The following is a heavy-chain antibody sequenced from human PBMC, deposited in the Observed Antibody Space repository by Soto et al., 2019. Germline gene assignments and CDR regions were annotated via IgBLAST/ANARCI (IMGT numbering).Heavy chain of an antibody. Sequence: QVQLVQSGTEVKKPGASVKVSCKASGYTFTSYALSWVRHAPGQGLEWMGWISTYNGNTNYAQNLQGRVTMITDISPNTAYKDLRSLRFDDTAVYYCARVVGGIPVAGSWNWFVPWGQGALVTVSS. CDR1: GYTFTSYA. V-gene: IGHV1-18*04. CDR3: ARVVGGIPVAGSWNWFVP. CDR2: ISTYNGNT. J-gene: IGHJ5*02. D-gene: IGHD6-19*01.